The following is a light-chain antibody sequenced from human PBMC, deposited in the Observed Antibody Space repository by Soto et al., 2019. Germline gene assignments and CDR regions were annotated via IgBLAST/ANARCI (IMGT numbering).Light chain of an antibody. V-gene: IGLV1-40*01. J-gene: IGLJ3*02. CDR3: QSYDGSLSGWV. CDR1: SSNIGAGYD. CDR2: GNN. Sequence: QSVLTQPPSVSGAPGQRVTISCTGSSSNIGAGYDVHWYQQLPGTAPTLLIFGNNNRPSGVPDRFSGSKSGTSASLAITGLQAEDEADYYCQSYDGSLSGWVFGGGTQLTVL.